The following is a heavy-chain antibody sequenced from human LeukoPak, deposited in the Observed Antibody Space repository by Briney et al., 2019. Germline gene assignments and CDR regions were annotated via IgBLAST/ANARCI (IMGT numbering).Heavy chain of an antibody. Sequence: ASVKVSCKASGYTCTSYGISWVRQGPGQGLGWRGWISAYNGNTNYAQKLQGRVTMTTDTSTSTAYMELRSLRSDDTAVYYCARDRYYYDSSGQRNFDYWGQGTLVTVSS. V-gene: IGHV1-18*01. CDR3: ARDRYYYDSSGQRNFDY. CDR1: GYTCTSYG. CDR2: ISAYNGNT. J-gene: IGHJ4*02. D-gene: IGHD3-22*01.